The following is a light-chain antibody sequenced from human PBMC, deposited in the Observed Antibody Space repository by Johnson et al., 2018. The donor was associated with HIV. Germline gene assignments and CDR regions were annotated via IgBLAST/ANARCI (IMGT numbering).Light chain of an antibody. CDR1: SSNIGNNY. CDR3: GTWDSSLSAGV. Sequence: QPVLTQPPSVSAAPGQKVTISCSGSSSNIGNNYVSWYQQLPGTAPKLLIYYNNKRPSGIPDRFSGSKSGTSSTLGITGLQTGDEADYYCGTWDSSLSAGVFGTGTKVTVL. V-gene: IGLV1-51*01. CDR2: YNN. J-gene: IGLJ1*01.